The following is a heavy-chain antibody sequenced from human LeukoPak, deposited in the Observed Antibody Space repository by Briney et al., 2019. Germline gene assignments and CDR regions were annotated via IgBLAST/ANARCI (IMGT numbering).Heavy chain of an antibody. CDR2: IYYSGST. V-gene: IGHV4-30-4*01. CDR3: AREVLPAANYYGMDV. Sequence: SQTLSLTCTVSGGSISSGDYYWSWIRQPPGRGLEWIGYIYYSGSTYYNPSLKSRVTISVDTSKNQFSLKLSSVTAADTAVYYCAREVLPAANYYGMDVWGQGTTVTVSS. D-gene: IGHD2-2*01. CDR1: GGSISSGDYY. J-gene: IGHJ6*02.